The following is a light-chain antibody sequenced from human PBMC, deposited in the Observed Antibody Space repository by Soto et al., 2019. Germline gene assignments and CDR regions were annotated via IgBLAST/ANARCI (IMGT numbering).Light chain of an antibody. Sequence: EIVMTQSPATLSVSPGERATLSCRASQSVSSNLAWYQQKPGQAPRLLIYGASTRATGIPARFSGSGSGTEFTLTISSLQSEDSAVYYCQQYNNWPSTFGPGTKVDIK. V-gene: IGKV3D-15*01. CDR1: QSVSSN. CDR3: QQYNNWPST. CDR2: GAS. J-gene: IGKJ3*01.